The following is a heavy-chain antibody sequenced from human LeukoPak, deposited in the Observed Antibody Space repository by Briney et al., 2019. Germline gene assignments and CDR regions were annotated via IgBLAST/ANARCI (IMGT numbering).Heavy chain of an antibody. J-gene: IGHJ4*02. CDR3: ARGRGYYDSSGYYGVGY. V-gene: IGHV1-3*01. Sequence: ASVKVSCKASGGTFSSYAISWVRQAPGQRLEWMGWINAGNGNTKYSQKFQGRVTITRDTSSSTAYMELSSLRSEDTAVYYCARGRGYYDSSGYYGVGYWGQGTLVTVSS. CDR2: INAGNGNT. D-gene: IGHD3-22*01. CDR1: GGTFSSYA.